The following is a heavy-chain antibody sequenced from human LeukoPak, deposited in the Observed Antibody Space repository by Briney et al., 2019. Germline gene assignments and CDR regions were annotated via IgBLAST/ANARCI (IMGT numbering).Heavy chain of an antibody. Sequence: PGGSLRLSCAASGFTFDDYAMHWVRHAPGKGLEWVSGISWNSGSIGYADSVKGRFTISRDNAKNSLYLQMNSLRAEDTALYYCAKDIWTYYGSGSYMDVWGKGTTVTISS. CDR3: AKDIWTYYGSGSYMDV. V-gene: IGHV3-9*01. D-gene: IGHD3-10*01. CDR2: ISWNSGSI. J-gene: IGHJ6*03. CDR1: GFTFDDYA.